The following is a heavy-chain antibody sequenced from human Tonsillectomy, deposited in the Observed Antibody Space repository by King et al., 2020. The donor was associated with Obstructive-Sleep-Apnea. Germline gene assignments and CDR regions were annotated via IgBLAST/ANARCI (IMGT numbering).Heavy chain of an antibody. Sequence: QLQESGPGLVKPSQTLSLTCTVSGGSISSGDYYWSWIRQPPGKGLEWIGYISYSGSTYYNPSLKSRVTMSLDTSKNQFSLKPRSVTAADPAVYYCARDRGRGVSYYYGMDVWGQGTTVTVSS. D-gene: IGHD3-10*01. CDR1: GGSISSGDYY. CDR3: ARDRGRGVSYYYGMDV. J-gene: IGHJ6*02. CDR2: ISYSGST. V-gene: IGHV4-30-4*01.